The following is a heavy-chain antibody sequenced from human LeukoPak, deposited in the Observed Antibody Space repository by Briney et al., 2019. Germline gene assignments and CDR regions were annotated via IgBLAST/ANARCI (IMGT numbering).Heavy chain of an antibody. CDR2: INPNSGGT. D-gene: IGHD6-19*01. Sequence: ASVKVSCKASGYTFTGYYMHWVRQAPGQGLEWMGWINPNSGGTNYAQKFQGRVTMTRDTSISTAYMELSRLRSDDTAVYYCASWSLQYSSGWYGLDYWGQGTLVTVSS. CDR1: GYTFTGYY. V-gene: IGHV1-2*02. J-gene: IGHJ4*02. CDR3: ASWSLQYSSGWYGLDY.